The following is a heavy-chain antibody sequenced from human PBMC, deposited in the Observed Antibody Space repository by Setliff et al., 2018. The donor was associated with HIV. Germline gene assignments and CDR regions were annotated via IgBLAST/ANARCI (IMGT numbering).Heavy chain of an antibody. CDR3: ARVRSVGYSRAWYAPGAY. D-gene: IGHD6-19*01. V-gene: IGHV3-30*03. J-gene: IGHJ4*02. Sequence: LSLSCAASGFTFSDYYLSWVRQAPGKGLEWVAVKSFDGSNKYYANYVKGRFTISGDNSKNTLYLQMNSLREDDTAVYYCARVRSVGYSRAWYAPGAYWGRGTLVTVSS. CDR2: KSFDGSNK. CDR1: GFTFSDYY.